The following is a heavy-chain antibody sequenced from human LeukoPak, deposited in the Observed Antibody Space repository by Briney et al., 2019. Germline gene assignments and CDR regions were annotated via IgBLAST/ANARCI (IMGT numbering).Heavy chain of an antibody. V-gene: IGHV3-7*04. CDR1: GFTFSNYA. J-gene: IGHJ4*02. CDR2: IKEDGSEK. Sequence: GGSLRLSCSASGFTFSNYAMHWVRQAPGKGLEWVANIKEDGSEKYYVDSVKGRFTISRDNAKNSLYLQMDSLRAEDTAVYYCARDSQHLNFDHWGQGTLVTVSS. D-gene: IGHD3-3*02. CDR3: ARDSQHLNFDH.